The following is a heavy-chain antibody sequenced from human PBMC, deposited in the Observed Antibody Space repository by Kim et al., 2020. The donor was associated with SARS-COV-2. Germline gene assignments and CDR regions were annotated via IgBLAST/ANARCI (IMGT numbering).Heavy chain of an antibody. J-gene: IGHJ4*01. Sequence: GGSLRLSCEVSGFTFTNGWMGWVRQAPGKGLEWVGRIKSRPDGGTPYYAAPVKDRFIVSRDDSKNTVYQQMNSLKIDDTGVYYCTTDGGIAQRTLFDYWG. CDR2: IKSRPDGGTP. V-gene: IGHV3-15*01. CDR1: GFTFTNGW. D-gene: IGHD3-16*01. CDR3: TTDGGIAQRTLFDY.